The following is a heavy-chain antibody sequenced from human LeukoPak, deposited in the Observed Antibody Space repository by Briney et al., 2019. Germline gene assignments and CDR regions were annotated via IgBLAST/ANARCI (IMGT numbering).Heavy chain of an antibody. V-gene: IGHV3-23*01. J-gene: IGHJ4*02. CDR3: ARGLRYFDWLPGY. Sequence: GGSLRLSCAASEFTFSSYVMSWVRQAPGKGLEWVSSISGSGSSTYYADSVKGRFTISRDNSKNTLDLQMNSLRAEDTAVYYCARGLRYFDWLPGYWGQGTLVTVSS. CDR2: ISGSGSST. D-gene: IGHD3-9*01. CDR1: EFTFSSYV.